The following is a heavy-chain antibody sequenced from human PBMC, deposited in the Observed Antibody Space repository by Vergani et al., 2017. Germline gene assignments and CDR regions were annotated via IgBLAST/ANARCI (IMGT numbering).Heavy chain of an antibody. J-gene: IGHJ5*02. CDR1: GGSISSGSYY. CDR3: ARDRAEVVTRDSNGFDP. Sequence: QVQLQESGPGLVKPSQTLSLTCTVSGGSISSGSYYWSWIRQPAGKGLEWIGRIYTSGSTNYNPSLKSRVTISVDTSKNQFSLKLSSVTAADTAVYYCARDRAEVVTRDSNGFDPWGQGTLVTVSS. V-gene: IGHV4-61*02. CDR2: IYTSGST. D-gene: IGHD4-23*01.